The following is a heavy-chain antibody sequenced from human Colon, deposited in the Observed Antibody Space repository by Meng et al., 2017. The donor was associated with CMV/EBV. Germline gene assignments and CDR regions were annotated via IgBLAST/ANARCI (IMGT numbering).Heavy chain of an antibody. V-gene: IGHV3-30*02. D-gene: IGHD3-3*01. CDR2: IDTTNH. CDR3: SNGLLGVQGH. Sequence: QVQGVDSGGGVVQPGGSLRLSCGASGFSFSESGIHWLRQAPGKGLEWVSFIDTTNHYYADSVKGRFTISRDDSKRMVYLQMNNLKTEDTAMYFCSNGLLGVQGHWGQGTLVTVSS. J-gene: IGHJ4*02. CDR1: GFSFSESG.